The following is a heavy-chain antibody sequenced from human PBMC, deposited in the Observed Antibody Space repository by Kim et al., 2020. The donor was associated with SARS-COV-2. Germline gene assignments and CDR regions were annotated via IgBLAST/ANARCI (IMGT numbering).Heavy chain of an antibody. V-gene: IGHV4-39*01. D-gene: IGHD2-21*02. Sequence: SETLSLTCTVSGDSISDKTYYWAWLRQPPGKGLQWIGTIFYNGVTNYAQSLKSRVTISIDTSKNQFYLQMTSVTAVDTAVYYCARPLTWASDREDSWGPGTLVTVSS. J-gene: IGHJ4*02. CDR3: ARPLTWASDREDS. CDR1: GDSISDKTYY. CDR2: IFYNGVT.